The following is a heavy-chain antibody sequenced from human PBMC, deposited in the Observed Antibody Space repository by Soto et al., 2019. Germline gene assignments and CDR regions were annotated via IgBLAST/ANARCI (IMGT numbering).Heavy chain of an antibody. CDR1: GFTFSSYG. CDR2: ISYDGSNK. D-gene: IGHD4-17*01. CDR3: ATVTPGIDAFDI. V-gene: IGHV3-30*03. Sequence: HPGGSLRLSCAASGFTFSSYGMHWVRQAPGKGLEWVAVISYDGSNKYYADSVKGRFTISRDNSKNTLYLQMNSLRAEDTAVYYCATVTPGIDAFDIWGQGTMVTVSS. J-gene: IGHJ3*02.